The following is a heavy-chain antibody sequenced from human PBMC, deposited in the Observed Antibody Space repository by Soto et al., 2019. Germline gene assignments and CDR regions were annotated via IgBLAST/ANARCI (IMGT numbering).Heavy chain of an antibody. CDR2: IYYSGST. V-gene: IGHV4-39*01. CDR1: GGSISSSSYY. Sequence: QLQLQESGPGLVKPSETLSLTCTVSGGSISSSSYYWGWIRQPPGKGLEWIGSIYYSGSTYYNPSLKSRVTISVDTSKNQFSLKLSSVTAADTAVYYCARRRPQKNSEPFDYWGQGTLVTVSS. D-gene: IGHD2-21*01. J-gene: IGHJ4*02. CDR3: ARRRPQKNSEPFDY.